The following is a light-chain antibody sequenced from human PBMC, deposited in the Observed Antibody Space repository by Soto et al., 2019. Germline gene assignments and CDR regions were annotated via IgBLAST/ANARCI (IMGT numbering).Light chain of an antibody. J-gene: IGKJ1*01. CDR3: QQYNNPWT. CDR1: QSINSN. CDR2: GAS. V-gene: IGKV3-15*01. Sequence: VMTQSPATLSVSPGERATLSCTASQSINSNLAWYQQRPGQAPRLLIYGASTRATGIPARFSGSGSGTEFTLTISSLQSEDFAVYYCQQYNNPWTFCHGTKVEF.